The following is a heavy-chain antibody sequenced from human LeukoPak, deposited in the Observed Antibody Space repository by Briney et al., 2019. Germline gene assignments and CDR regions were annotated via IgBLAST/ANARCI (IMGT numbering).Heavy chain of an antibody. D-gene: IGHD4/OR15-4a*01. Sequence: GASVKVSCKASGYTFTSYGISWVRQAPGKGLEWMGRIIPIFGTANYAQKFQGRVTITTDESTSTAYMELSSLRSEDTAVYYCARDRGAMVSPELDYWGEETLVTVSS. CDR3: ARDRGAMVSPELDY. CDR2: IIPIFGTA. J-gene: IGHJ4*02. CDR1: GYTFTSYG. V-gene: IGHV1-69*05.